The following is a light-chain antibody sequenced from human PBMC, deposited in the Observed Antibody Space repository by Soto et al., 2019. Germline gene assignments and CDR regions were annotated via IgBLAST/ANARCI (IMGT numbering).Light chain of an antibody. CDR1: HNDVGSYNF. CDR3: WSYAGRSTSV. V-gene: IGLV2-23*01. Sequence: QSVLTQPASVSGSFGQSITISCTGTHNDVGSYNFVSWYQQHPGKAPKLIIFEGIKRPSGVSDRFSGSKSGNTASLTISGLQADDEADYYCWSYAGRSTSVFGTGTKLTVL. J-gene: IGLJ1*01. CDR2: EGI.